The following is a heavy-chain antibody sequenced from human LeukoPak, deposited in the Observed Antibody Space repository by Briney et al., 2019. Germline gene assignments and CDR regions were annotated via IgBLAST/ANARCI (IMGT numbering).Heavy chain of an antibody. Sequence: PGGSLRLSCAASGFTFSSYEMNWVRQAPGKGLEWVSLIYSGGSTYYADSVKGRFTISRDDSKNTLYLQMNSLRAEDTATYYCAKGYYFDILSGYSSLDSWGQGTLVTVSS. J-gene: IGHJ4*02. V-gene: IGHV3-66*02. CDR3: AKGYYFDILSGYSSLDS. CDR1: GFTFSSYE. D-gene: IGHD3-9*01. CDR2: IYSGGST.